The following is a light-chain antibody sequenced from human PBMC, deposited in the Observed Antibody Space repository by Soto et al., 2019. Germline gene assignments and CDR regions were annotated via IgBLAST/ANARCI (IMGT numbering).Light chain of an antibody. J-gene: IGKJ4*01. CDR1: LGIIDY. Sequence: DIEMTQSPSSLSASVGDRVTITCRASLGIIDYLAWYQQKPGKVPKLLIYAASTLQTGVPSRFSGSGSRTDFTLTISNLQPEDVATYYCQKYNSAPLTFGGGTNVEIK. CDR3: QKYNSAPLT. V-gene: IGKV1-27*01. CDR2: AAS.